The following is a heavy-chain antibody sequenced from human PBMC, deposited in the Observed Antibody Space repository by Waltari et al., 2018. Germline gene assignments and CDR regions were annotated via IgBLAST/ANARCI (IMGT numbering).Heavy chain of an antibody. V-gene: IGHV3-23*04. J-gene: IGHJ3*02. CDR1: GVTFSSNA. Sequence: EVQLVESGGGLVQPGGSLRLSCATSGVTFSSNAMSWVRQAPGKGLEWVSSISGSGVYAYYGDSVKGRFTISRDNSKNTLYLQMNSLRAEDTAIYYCAKKVEEWRAFHIWGQGTMVTVSS. CDR3: AKKVEEWRAFHI. D-gene: IGHD3-3*01. CDR2: ISGSGVYA.